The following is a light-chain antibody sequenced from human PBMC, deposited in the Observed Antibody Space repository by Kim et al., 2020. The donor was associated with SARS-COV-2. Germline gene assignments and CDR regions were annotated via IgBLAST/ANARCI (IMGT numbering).Light chain of an antibody. V-gene: IGLV3-19*01. CDR2: GKT. Sequence: RTHDARWTRQKPGGPPVLVIYGKTTRPSGIPARFSGSTSGNTASLTTTGAQAEDEADYCCNCRDSNHWVFGGGTQLTVL. CDR3: NCRDSNHWV. CDR1: RTHD. J-gene: IGLJ3*02.